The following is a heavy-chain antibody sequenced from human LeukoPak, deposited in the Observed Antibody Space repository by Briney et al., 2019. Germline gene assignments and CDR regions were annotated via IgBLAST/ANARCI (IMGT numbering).Heavy chain of an antibody. D-gene: IGHD1-26*01. CDR1: GFTFDDYG. CDR3: ARDLPYSGSFYYYYYMDV. CDR2: INWNGGST. Sequence: PGGSLRLSCAASGFTFDDYGMSWVRQAPGKGLEWVSGINWNGGSTGYADSVKGRFTISRDNAKNSLYLQMNSLRAEDTALYYCARDLPYSGSFYYYYYMDVWGKGTTVTVSS. V-gene: IGHV3-20*04. J-gene: IGHJ6*03.